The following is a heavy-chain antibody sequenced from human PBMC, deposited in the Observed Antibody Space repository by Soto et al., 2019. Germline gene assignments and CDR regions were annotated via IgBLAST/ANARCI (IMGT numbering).Heavy chain of an antibody. CDR3: ARDREYDFWSGYYMYDY. CDR2: ISSSCSNI. D-gene: IGHD3-3*01. J-gene: IGHJ4*02. CDR1: GFTFSDYY. V-gene: IGHV3-11*01. Sequence: QVQLVESGGGLVKPGGSLRLSCAASGFTFSDYYMSWIRQATGKGLEWVSYISSSCSNIYYAEYVKCRFTIYRDNAKKSQYLQMNSRRAENTAVYYCARDREYDFWSGYYMYDYWGQGTLVTVSS.